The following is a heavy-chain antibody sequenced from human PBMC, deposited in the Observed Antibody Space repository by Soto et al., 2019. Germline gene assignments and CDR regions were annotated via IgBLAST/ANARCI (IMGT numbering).Heavy chain of an antibody. V-gene: IGHV3-23*01. J-gene: IGHJ4*02. D-gene: IGHD3-3*01. CDR3: AKNSDFWSGYYDY. CDR2: ISGSGGSK. CDR1: GFTFSSYA. Sequence: EVQLLESGGGLVQPGGSLRLSCEASGFTFSSYAMSWVRQAPGKGLEWVSAISGSGGSKYYADSVKGRFTISRDNSKNTLYLQMNSLRAEDTAVYYCAKNSDFWSGYYDYWGQGTLVTVSS.